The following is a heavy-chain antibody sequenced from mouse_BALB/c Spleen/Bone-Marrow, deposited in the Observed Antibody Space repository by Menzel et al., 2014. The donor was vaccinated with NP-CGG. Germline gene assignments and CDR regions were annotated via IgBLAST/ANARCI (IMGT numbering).Heavy chain of an antibody. CDR2: IYPGDEDI. Sequence: QVHLQQPGPELVKPGASVKISCKAFGYAFSTSWMNWVKQRPGQGLEWIGRIYPGDEDINYNGKFKGKATLTVDKFSSTAYMQLGSLTSADSAVYFCARKGGLDYAMDYWGQGTSVTVSS. CDR1: GYAFSTSW. CDR3: ARKGGLDYAMDY. D-gene: IGHD2-4*01. J-gene: IGHJ4*01. V-gene: IGHV1-82*01.